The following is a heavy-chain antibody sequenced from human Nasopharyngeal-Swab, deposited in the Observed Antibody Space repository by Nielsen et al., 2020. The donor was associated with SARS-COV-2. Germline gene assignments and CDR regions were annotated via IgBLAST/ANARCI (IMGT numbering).Heavy chain of an antibody. J-gene: IGHJ4*02. CDR2: ITSSSTYM. V-gene: IGHV3-21*01. Sequence: VRQAPGKGLEWVSSITSSSTYMYYTDSVEVRFTISRDNAKNSLFLQMNSLRGEDTAVYYCACRPWAGYWGQGTLVTVSS. D-gene: IGHD7-27*01. CDR3: ACRPWAGY.